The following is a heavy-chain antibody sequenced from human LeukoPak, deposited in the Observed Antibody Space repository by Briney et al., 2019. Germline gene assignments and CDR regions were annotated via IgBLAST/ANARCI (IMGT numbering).Heavy chain of an antibody. CDR3: AKERGISYTYEFDY. Sequence: GGSLRLSCAASGFTFSNYAMTWVRQAPGKGLDWVSLISGSGSNTYYTDSVQGRFTISRDNSRNTLYLQMSSLRAEDTAIYYCAKERGISYTYEFDYWGQGALVTVSS. CDR1: GFTFSNYA. J-gene: IGHJ4*02. CDR2: ISGSGSNT. V-gene: IGHV3-23*01. D-gene: IGHD3-16*01.